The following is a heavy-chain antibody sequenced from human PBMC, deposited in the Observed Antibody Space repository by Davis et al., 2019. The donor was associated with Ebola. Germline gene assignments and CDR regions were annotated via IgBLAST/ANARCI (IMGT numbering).Heavy chain of an antibody. CDR2: INSDGSFT. Sequence: GESLKISCAASGFTFDDYAMHWVRQAPGKGLVWVSRINSDGSFTSYADSVKGRFTISRDNAKNTLYLQMNSLRADDTAVYYCATDPYGGNPQSADYWGQGSLVTVSS. D-gene: IGHD3-16*01. CDR3: ATDPYGGNPQSADY. CDR1: GFTFDDYA. J-gene: IGHJ4*02. V-gene: IGHV3-74*01.